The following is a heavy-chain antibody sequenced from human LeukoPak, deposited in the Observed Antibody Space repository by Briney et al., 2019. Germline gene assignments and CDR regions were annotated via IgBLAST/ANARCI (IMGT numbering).Heavy chain of an antibody. V-gene: IGHV3-53*01. CDR3: ARVGYDFWSGLFDY. CDR2: IYSGGST. D-gene: IGHD3-3*01. CDR1: GFTVSSNY. Sequence: GGSLRLSCAASGFTVSSNYMSWVRQAPGKGLEWVSVIYSGGSTYYADSVKGRFTISRDNSKNTLYLQMNSLRAEDTAVYYRARVGYDFWSGLFDYWGQGTLVTVSS. J-gene: IGHJ4*02.